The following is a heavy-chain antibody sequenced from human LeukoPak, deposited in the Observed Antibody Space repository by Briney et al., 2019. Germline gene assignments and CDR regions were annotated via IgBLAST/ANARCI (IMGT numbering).Heavy chain of an antibody. V-gene: IGHV3-30-3*01. CDR1: GFTFSSYA. D-gene: IGHD6-19*01. CDR2: ISYDGSNK. Sequence: GRSLRLSCAASGFTFSSYAMHWVRQAPGKGLEWVAVISYDGSNKYYADSVKGRFTISRDNSKNTLYLQMSSLGAEDTAVYYCAKALGEVAGTLDYWGQGTPVTVSS. J-gene: IGHJ4*02. CDR3: AKALGEVAGTLDY.